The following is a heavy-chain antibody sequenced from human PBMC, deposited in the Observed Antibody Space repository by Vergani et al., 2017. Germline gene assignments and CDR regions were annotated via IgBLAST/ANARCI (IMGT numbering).Heavy chain of an antibody. CDR2: IYYSGST. CDR3: ARVVQLERLPITYYYYYMDV. J-gene: IGHJ6*03. D-gene: IGHD1-1*01. V-gene: IGHV4-59*01. Sequence: VQLQESGPGLVKPSETLSLTCTVSGGSISSYYWSWIRQPPGKGLEWIGYIYYSGSTNYNPSLKSRVTISVDTSKNQFSLKLSSVTAADTAVYYCARVVQLERLPITYYYYYMDVWGKGTTVTVSS. CDR1: GGSISSYY.